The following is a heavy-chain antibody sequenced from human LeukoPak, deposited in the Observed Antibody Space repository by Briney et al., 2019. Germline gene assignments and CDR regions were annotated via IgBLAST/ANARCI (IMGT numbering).Heavy chain of an antibody. V-gene: IGHV4-39*07. D-gene: IGHD3-3*01. CDR1: GGSISSSSYY. CDR3: ARERPRTDYDFWSGYPRNNWFDP. J-gene: IGHJ5*02. CDR2: IYYSGST. Sequence: SETLSLTCTVSGGSISSSSYYWGWIRQPPGMGLEWIVSIYYSGSTYYNPSLKSRVTISVDTSKNQFSLKLSSVTAADTAVYYGARERPRTDYDFWSGYPRNNWFDPWCQGTLVTVSS.